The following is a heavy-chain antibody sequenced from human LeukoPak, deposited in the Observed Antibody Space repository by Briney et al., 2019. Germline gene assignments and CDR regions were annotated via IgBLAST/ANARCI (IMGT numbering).Heavy chain of an antibody. D-gene: IGHD6-13*01. CDR1: GYSVSSNSVH. CDR3: ARGRRGSSWMRFDP. CDR2: TYYRSTRYN. V-gene: IGHV6-1*01. J-gene: IGHJ5*02. Sequence: QTLSLTCAFSGYSVSSNSVHWIWITQSPSRGLVGLGRTYYRSTRYNDYAVSVKTRRTTIPDTSKNQFSLQVSSVPPEDTAGDYCARGRRGSSWMRFDPWGQGTLVTVS.